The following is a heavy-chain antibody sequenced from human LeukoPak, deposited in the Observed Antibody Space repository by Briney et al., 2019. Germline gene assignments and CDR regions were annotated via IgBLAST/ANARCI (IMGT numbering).Heavy chain of an antibody. CDR2: ISSSSSYI. CDR3: AREDDFWSGYPNI. D-gene: IGHD3-3*01. J-gene: IGHJ3*02. V-gene: IGHV3-21*01. CDR1: GFTFSSYS. Sequence: PGGSLRLSCAASGFTFSSYSMNWVRQAPGKGLEWVSSISSSSSYIYYADSVKGRFTIPRDNAKNSLYLQMNSLRAEDTAVYYCAREDDFWSGYPNIWGQGTMVTVSS.